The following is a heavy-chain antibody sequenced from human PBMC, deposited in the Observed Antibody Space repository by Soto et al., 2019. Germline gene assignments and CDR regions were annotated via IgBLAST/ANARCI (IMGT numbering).Heavy chain of an antibody. Sequence: PSETLSLTCKVSGGSISNNYWSWIRQPPGKGLELIGNIYYSGSTNYNPSLKSRVTISIDTSKNQFSLKLTSVTAADTAVYFCARETCGDYFGYFDPWGQGSLVTVSS. CDR3: ARETCGDYFGYFDP. D-gene: IGHD4-17*01. CDR2: IYYSGST. J-gene: IGHJ5*02. CDR1: GGSISNNY. V-gene: IGHV4-59*12.